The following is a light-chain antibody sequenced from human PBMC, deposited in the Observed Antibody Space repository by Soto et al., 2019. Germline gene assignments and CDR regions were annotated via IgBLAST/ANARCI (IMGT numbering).Light chain of an antibody. J-gene: IGLJ1*01. Sequence: QSVLTQPASVSGSPGQSITISSTGTSSDVGGYKYVSWYQQHPGKAPKLMIYDVGNRPSGVSNRFSGSKSGNTASLTISGLQAEDEADYYCSSYTSSSTYVFGTGTKVTVL. V-gene: IGLV2-14*01. CDR1: SSDVGGYKY. CDR3: SSYTSSSTYV. CDR2: DVG.